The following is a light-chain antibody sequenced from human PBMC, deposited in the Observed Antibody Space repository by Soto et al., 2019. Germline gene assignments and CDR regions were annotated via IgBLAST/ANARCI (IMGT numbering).Light chain of an antibody. CDR1: QGVSKY. CDR2: ATS. CDR3: QQTYSIPWT. J-gene: IGKJ1*01. V-gene: IGKV1-39*01. Sequence: DIQLTQSPSSLSASVGDRVTITCRGSQGVSKYLNWYQQKPGRAPMLMIYATSNLQHGVPSRFSGNGSGPNFTLTISSLQPEDLGIYYCQQTYSIPWTFGQGTRVAIK.